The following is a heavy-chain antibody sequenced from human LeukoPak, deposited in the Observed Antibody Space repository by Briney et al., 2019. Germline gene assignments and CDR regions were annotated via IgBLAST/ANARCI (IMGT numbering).Heavy chain of an antibody. CDR2: IWYDGSNK. J-gene: IGHJ4*02. D-gene: IGHD1-26*01. CDR3: ARDPGIVGATLSFDY. V-gene: IGHV3-33*08. CDR1: GFTFSSSA. Sequence: GGSLRLSCAASGFTFSSSAMSWVRQAPGKGLEWVAVIWYDGSNKYYADSVKGRFTISRDNSKNTLYLQMNSLRAEDTAVYYCARDPGIVGATLSFDYWGQGTLVTVSS.